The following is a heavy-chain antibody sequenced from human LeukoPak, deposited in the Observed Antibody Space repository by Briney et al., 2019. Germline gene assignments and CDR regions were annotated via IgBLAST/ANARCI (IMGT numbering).Heavy chain of an antibody. CDR3: ARGRGSLGYCSSTSCYGRFDP. D-gene: IGHD2-2*01. CDR1: GGSFSGYY. V-gene: IGHV4-34*01. J-gene: IGHJ5*02. CDR2: INHSGST. Sequence: SETLSLTCAVYGGSFSGYYWSWIRQPPGKGLEWIGEINHSGSTNYNPSLKSRVTISVDTSKNQFSLKLSSVTAADTAVYYCARGRGSLGYCSSTSCYGRFDPWGQGTLVTVSS.